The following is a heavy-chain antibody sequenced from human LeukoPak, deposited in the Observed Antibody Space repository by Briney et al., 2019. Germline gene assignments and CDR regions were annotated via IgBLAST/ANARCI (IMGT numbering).Heavy chain of an antibody. CDR2: INPNSGGT. CDR1: GYTFTGYY. Sequence: AASVKVSCKASGYTFTGYYMHWVRQAPGQGLEWMGWINPNSGGTNYAQKFQGRVTMTRDTSISTAYMELSRLRSDDTAVYYCATNPLSSSWYEATDYWGQGTLVTVSS. CDR3: ATNPLSSSWYEATDY. D-gene: IGHD6-13*01. V-gene: IGHV1-2*02. J-gene: IGHJ4*02.